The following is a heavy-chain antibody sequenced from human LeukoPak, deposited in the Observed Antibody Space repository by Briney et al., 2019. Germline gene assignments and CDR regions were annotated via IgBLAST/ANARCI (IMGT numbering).Heavy chain of an antibody. CDR1: GFTFSSYG. CDR3: AKDGIYSSSFPGAFDI. J-gene: IGHJ3*02. D-gene: IGHD6-6*01. V-gene: IGHV3-30*18. Sequence: GGSLRLSCAASGFTFSSYGMHWVRQAPGKGLEWVAAISYDGSNKYYADSVKGRFTISRDNSKNTLYLQMNSLRAEDTAVYYCAKDGIYSSSFPGAFDIWGQGTMVTVSS. CDR2: ISYDGSNK.